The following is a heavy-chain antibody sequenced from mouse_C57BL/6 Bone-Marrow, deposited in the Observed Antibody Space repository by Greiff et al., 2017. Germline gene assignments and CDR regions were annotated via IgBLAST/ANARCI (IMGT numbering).Heavy chain of an antibody. D-gene: IGHD1-1*01. CDR1: GFTFSDYY. CDR3: ARDRWYYGSSYGWYFDV. J-gene: IGHJ1*03. Sequence: EVMLVESEGGLVQPGSSMKLSCTASGFTFSDYYMAWVRQVPEKGLEWVANINYDGSSTYYLDSLKSRFIISRDNAKNILYLQMSSLKSEDTATYYCARDRWYYGSSYGWYFDVWGTGTTVTVSS. V-gene: IGHV5-16*01. CDR2: INYDGSST.